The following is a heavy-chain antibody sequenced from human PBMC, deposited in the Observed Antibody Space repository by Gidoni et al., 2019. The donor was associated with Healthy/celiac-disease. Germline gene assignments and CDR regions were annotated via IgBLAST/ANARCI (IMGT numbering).Heavy chain of an antibody. CDR2: ISSSSSTI. V-gene: IGHV3-48*02. Sequence: EVQLVESGGGLVQPGGSLRLSCAASGFTFSSYSMNWVRQAPGKGLEWVSYISSSSSTIYYADSVKGRFTISRDNAKNSLYLQMNSLRDEDTAVYYCARDGYYDSSGYQDFDYWGQGTLVTVSS. J-gene: IGHJ4*02. CDR3: ARDGYYDSSGYQDFDY. D-gene: IGHD3-22*01. CDR1: GFTFSSYS.